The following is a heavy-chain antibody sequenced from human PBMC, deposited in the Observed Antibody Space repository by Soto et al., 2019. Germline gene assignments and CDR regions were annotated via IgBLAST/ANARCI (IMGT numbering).Heavy chain of an antibody. CDR1: GDSVSSNSAA. Sequence: PSQTLSLTCAISGDSVSSNSAAWNWIRQSPSRGLEWLGRTYYWSKWYNDYAVSVKSRITINPDTSKNQFSQQLNSVTPEDTAVCYCVREGLLWFGELLPPYYMDVWGKGTTVTVSS. CDR3: VREGLLWFGELLPPYYMDV. V-gene: IGHV6-1*01. D-gene: IGHD3-10*01. CDR2: TYYWSKWYN. J-gene: IGHJ6*03.